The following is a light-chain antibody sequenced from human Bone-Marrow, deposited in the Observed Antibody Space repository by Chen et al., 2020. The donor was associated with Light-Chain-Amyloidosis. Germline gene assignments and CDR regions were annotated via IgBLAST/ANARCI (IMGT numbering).Light chain of an antibody. CDR3: QVWDRDSDRPV. CDR2: DDS. Sequence: SYVLTQPSSVLVAPGQTATIACGGNNIGSTSVHWYQQTPGQAPLMVVYDDSDRPSGIPERLSGSNSGNTATLTSSRVEAGDEADYYCQVWDRDSDRPVFGGGTKLTVL. J-gene: IGLJ3*02. CDR1: NIGSTS. V-gene: IGLV3-21*02.